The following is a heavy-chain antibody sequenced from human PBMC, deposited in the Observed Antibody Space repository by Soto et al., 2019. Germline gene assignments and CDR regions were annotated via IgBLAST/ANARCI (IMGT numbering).Heavy chain of an antibody. CDR3: AKDGSSGWPDAFDI. V-gene: IGHV3-43*01. CDR2: ISWDGGST. D-gene: IGHD6-19*01. CDR1: GFTFDDYT. J-gene: IGHJ3*02. Sequence: SGGSLRLSCAASGFTFDDYTMHWVRQAPGKGLEWVSLISWDGGSTYYADSVKGRFTISRDNSKNSLYLQMNSLRTEDTALYYCAKDGSSGWPDAFDIWGQGTMVTVSS.